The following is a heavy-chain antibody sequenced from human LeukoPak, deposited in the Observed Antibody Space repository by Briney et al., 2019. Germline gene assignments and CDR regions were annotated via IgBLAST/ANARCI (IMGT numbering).Heavy chain of an antibody. D-gene: IGHD6-6*01. Sequence: GGSLRLSCAASGFTFSSYSMNWVRQAPGKGLEWVTSISSSSSYIYYADSVEGRFTISRDNAKNSLYLQMNSLRAEDTAVYYCAKDSSSNYYYMDVWGKGTTVTVSS. CDR2: ISSSSSYI. CDR1: GFTFSSYS. J-gene: IGHJ6*03. CDR3: AKDSSSNYYYMDV. V-gene: IGHV3-21*01.